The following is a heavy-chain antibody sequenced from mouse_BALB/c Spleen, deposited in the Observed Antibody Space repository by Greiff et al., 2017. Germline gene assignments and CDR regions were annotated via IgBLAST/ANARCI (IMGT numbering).Heavy chain of an antibody. V-gene: IGHV2-9*02. D-gene: IGHD2-1*01. CDR1: GFSLTSYG. CDR3: ARGGNPYAMDY. Sequence: VKLVESGPGLVAPSQSLSITCTVSGFSLTSYGVHWVRQPPGKGLEWLGVIWAGGSTNYNSALMSRLSISKDNSKSQVFLKMNSLQTDDTAMYYCARGGNPYAMDYWGQGTSVTVSS. J-gene: IGHJ4*01. CDR2: IWAGGST.